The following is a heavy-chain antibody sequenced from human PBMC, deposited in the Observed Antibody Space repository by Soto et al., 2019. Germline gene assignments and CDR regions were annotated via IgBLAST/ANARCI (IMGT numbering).Heavy chain of an antibody. V-gene: IGHV4-28*01. CDR3: ARYRSTSSYFDY. Sequence: PSETLSLTCAVSGYSISSSNWWGWIRQPPGKGLEWIGYIYYSGTTYYNPSLKSRVTMSVDTSKNQSSLKLTSVTAEDTAVYYCARYRSTSSYFDYWGQGTLVTVSS. CDR1: GYSISSSNW. CDR2: IYYSGTT. J-gene: IGHJ4*02. D-gene: IGHD2-2*01.